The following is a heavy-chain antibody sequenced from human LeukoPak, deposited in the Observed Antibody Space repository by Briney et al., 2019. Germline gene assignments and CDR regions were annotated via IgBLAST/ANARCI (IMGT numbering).Heavy chain of an antibody. CDR3: ARNHRALVVVVAATINWFDP. D-gene: IGHD2-15*01. Sequence: PSETLSLTCTVSGGSISSSSYYWGWIRQPPGKGLEWIGSIYYSGSTYYNPSLKSRVTISVDTSKNQFSLKLSSVTAADTAVYYCARNHRALVVVVAATINWFDPWGQGTLVTVSS. J-gene: IGHJ5*02. V-gene: IGHV4-39*01. CDR2: IYYSGST. CDR1: GGSISSSSYY.